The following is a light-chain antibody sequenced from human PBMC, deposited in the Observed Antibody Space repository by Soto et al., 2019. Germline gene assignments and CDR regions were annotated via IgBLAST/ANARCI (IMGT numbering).Light chain of an antibody. V-gene: IGKV3-20*01. Sequence: EIVLTQSPASLSLSPGDRATLSCRAGQSVPRNLAWYQQRPGQAPTLLIYGATSRATGIPDRFSGSGSGTDFTLTISRLEPEDFAMYDCHQYGRSPRGTFGQGTKVDIK. CDR1: QSVPRN. J-gene: IGKJ1*01. CDR2: GAT. CDR3: HQYGRSPRGT.